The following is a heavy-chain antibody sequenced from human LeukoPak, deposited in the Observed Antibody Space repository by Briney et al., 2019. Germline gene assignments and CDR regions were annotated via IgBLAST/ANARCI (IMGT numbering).Heavy chain of an antibody. CDR2: ISAYNGNT. V-gene: IGHV1-18*01. J-gene: IGHJ4*02. Sequence: GASVKLSCKASGYTFTSYGISWVRHAPGQGLEWMGWISAYNGNTNYAQKLQGRVTMTTDTSTSTAYMELRSLRSDDTAVYYCARELRGYSYGYSHYFDYWGQGNLVTVSS. CDR1: GYTFTSYG. CDR3: ARELRGYSYGYSHYFDY. D-gene: IGHD5-18*01.